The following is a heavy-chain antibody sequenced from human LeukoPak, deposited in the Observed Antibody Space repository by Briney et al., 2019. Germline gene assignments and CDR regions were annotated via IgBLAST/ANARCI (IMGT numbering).Heavy chain of an antibody. V-gene: IGHV3-23*01. J-gene: IGHJ3*02. Sequence: PGGPLRLSCAASGFTFSSYAMSWVRQAPGKGLEWVSAISGSGGSTYYADSVKGRFTISRDNSKNTLYLQMNSLRAEDTAVYYCAKVPFLEWSRDAFDIWGQGTMVTVSS. CDR1: GFTFSSYA. D-gene: IGHD3-3*02. CDR3: AKVPFLEWSRDAFDI. CDR2: ISGSGGST.